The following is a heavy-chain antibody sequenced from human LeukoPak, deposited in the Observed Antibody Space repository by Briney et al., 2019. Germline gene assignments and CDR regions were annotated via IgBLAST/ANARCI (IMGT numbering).Heavy chain of an antibody. V-gene: IGHV5-10-1*01. J-gene: IGHJ4*02. D-gene: IGHD2-2*01. CDR2: IDPSDSYT. Sequence: GESPKISCKGSGYSFTSYWISWVRQMPGKGLEWMGRIDPSDSYTNYSLSFQGHVTISADKSISTAYLQWSSLKASDTAMYYCARHKVVPAAGIDYWGQGTLVTVSS. CDR3: ARHKVVPAAGIDY. CDR1: GYSFTSYW.